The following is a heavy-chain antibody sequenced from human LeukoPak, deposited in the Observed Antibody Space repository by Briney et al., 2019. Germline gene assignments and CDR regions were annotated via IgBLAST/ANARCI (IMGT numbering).Heavy chain of an antibody. D-gene: IGHD3-10*01. CDR3: ARNYGSGSYYIGIDY. V-gene: IGHV1-18*01. Sequence: ASVKVSCKASGYTFTSYGISWVRQAPGQGLEWMGWISAYNGNTNYAQKLQGRVTMTTDTSTSTAYMELRSLRSDDTAVYYCARNYGSGSYYIGIDYWDQGTLVTVSS. CDR2: ISAYNGNT. J-gene: IGHJ4*02. CDR1: GYTFTSYG.